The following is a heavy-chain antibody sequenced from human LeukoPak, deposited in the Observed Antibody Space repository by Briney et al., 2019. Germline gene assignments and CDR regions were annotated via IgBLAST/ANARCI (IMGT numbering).Heavy chain of an antibody. V-gene: IGHV1-3*01. CDR1: GYTLTSYA. CDR2: INAGNGNT. CDR3: ARAPTPAPYSSGWYRGNWFDP. J-gene: IGHJ5*02. D-gene: IGHD6-19*01. Sequence: ASVKVSCKASGYTLTSYAMHWVRQAPGQRLEWMGWINAGNGNTKYSQKFQGRVTITRDTSASTAYMELSSLRSEDTAVYYCARAPTPAPYSSGWYRGNWFDPWGQGTLVTVSS.